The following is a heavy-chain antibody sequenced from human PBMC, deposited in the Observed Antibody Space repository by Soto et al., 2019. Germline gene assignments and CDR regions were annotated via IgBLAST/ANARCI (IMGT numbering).Heavy chain of an antibody. CDR1: GYTYTGYY. J-gene: IGHJ4*02. CDR3: ARRGSGWYYFDY. CDR2: INPNSGGT. D-gene: IGHD6-19*01. Sequence: ASVKCSCTASGYTYTGYYMHWVRQAPGQGLEWMGWINPNSGGTNYAQKFQGRVTMTRDTSISTAYMELSRLRSDDTAVYYCARRGSGWYYFDYWGQGTLVTVSS. V-gene: IGHV1-2*02.